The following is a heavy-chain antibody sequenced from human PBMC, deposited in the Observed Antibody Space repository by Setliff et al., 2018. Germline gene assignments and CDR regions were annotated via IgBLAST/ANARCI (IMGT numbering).Heavy chain of an antibody. Sequence: GASVKVSCKASGGMSGTYPISWVRQAPGQGLEWIGAIIPIFGTPNYAQNFQDRVTITADISTTTVFMEMSSLRSDDTAVYYCARDGAYCSGGSCYSFDYWGPGTPVTVSS. CDR3: ARDGAYCSGGSCYSFDY. CDR1: GGMSGTYP. V-gene: IGHV1-69*06. D-gene: IGHD2-15*01. CDR2: IIPIFGTP. J-gene: IGHJ4*02.